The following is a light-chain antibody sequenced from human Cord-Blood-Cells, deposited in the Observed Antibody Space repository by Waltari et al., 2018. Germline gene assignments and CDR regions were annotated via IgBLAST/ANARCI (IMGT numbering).Light chain of an antibody. Sequence: DIQMTQSPSSLSASVGASATLTCRASQSISSYLNWYQQKPGKAPKLLIYAASSLQSGVPSRFSGSGSGTDFTLTISSLQPEDFATYYCQQSYSTPYTFGQGTKLEIK. CDR2: AAS. CDR3: QQSYSTPYT. J-gene: IGKJ2*01. V-gene: IGKV1-39*01. CDR1: QSISSY.